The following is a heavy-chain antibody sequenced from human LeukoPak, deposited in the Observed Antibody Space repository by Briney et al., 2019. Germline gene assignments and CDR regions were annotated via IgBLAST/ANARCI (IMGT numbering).Heavy chain of an antibody. D-gene: IGHD3-3*01. J-gene: IGHJ6*03. V-gene: IGHV4-34*01. Sequence: SETLSLTCAVYGGSFSGYYWSWIRQPPGKGLEWIGEINHSGSTNYNPSLKSRVTISVDTSKNQFSLKLSSVTAADTAVYYCARGPSGNYDFWSGYPRLHYYYYMDVWGKGTTVTVS. CDR2: INHSGST. CDR1: GGSFSGYY. CDR3: ARGPSGNYDFWSGYPRLHYYYYMDV.